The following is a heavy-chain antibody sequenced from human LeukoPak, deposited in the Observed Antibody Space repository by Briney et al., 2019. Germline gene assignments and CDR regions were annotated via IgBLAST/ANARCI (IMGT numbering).Heavy chain of an antibody. D-gene: IGHD2-21*02. CDR1: GYKFTSHY. CDR3: AREGSYCVGGDCYSFDF. V-gene: IGHV1-2*02. J-gene: IGHJ4*02. Sequence: ASVRVSCKASGYKFTSHYLQWVRQAPGLGPEWMGWVHGGNGNTRYAEKFEGRVTMTRDTSTSTAYMDLSSLTSDDTAVYYCAREGSYCVGGDCYSFDFWGQGTLVTVSS. CDR2: VHGGNGNT.